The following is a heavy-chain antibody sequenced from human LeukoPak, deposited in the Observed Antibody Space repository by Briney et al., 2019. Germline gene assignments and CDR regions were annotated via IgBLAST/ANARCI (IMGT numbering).Heavy chain of an antibody. CDR3: ARGGDYVADY. D-gene: IGHD3-16*01. V-gene: IGHV3-7*04. CDR2: IKRDGSDK. Sequence: GGSLRLSCAASGFTFSSFWMTWVRQAPGKGLEWVANIKRDGSDKHYMDSVKGRFTISRDNAKNSLYLQMNSLRADDTAVYYCARGGDYVADYWGQGTLVTVSS. CDR1: GFTFSSFW. J-gene: IGHJ4*02.